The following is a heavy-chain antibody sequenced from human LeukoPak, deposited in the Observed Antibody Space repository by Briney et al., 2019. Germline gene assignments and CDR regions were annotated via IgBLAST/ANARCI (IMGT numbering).Heavy chain of an antibody. V-gene: IGHV4-34*01. CDR1: GGSLSGYY. CDR2: INHSGST. CDR3: ARESGSTDFWSGLGAFDI. J-gene: IGHJ3*02. Sequence: SETLSLTCAVYGGSLSGYYWSWIRQPPGKGLEWIGEINHSGSTKYNPSLKSRVTISVDTSKNQFSLNLSSVTAADSAVYYCARESGSTDFWSGLGAFDIWGQGTMVTVSS. D-gene: IGHD3-3*01.